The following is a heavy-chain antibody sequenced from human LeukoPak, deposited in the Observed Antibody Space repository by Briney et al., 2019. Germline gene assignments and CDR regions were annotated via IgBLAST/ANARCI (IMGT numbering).Heavy chain of an antibody. V-gene: IGHV3-30*04. D-gene: IGHD2-15*01. J-gene: IGHJ6*03. Sequence: PRGSLRLSCAASGFTFSSYAMHWVRQAPGKGLEWVAVISYDGSNKYYADSVKGRFTLSRDNSKKTPYMQMNSLRAEDTAVYYCARSPRYCSGGSCYSTRGYYYYYYMDGWGKGTTVTVSS. CDR2: ISYDGSNK. CDR1: GFTFSSYA. CDR3: ARSPRYCSGGSCYSTRGYYYYYYMDG.